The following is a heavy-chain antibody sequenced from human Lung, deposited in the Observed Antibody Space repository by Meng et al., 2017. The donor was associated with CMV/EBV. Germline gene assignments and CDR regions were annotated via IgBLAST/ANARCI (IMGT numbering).Heavy chain of an antibody. CDR3: AGLLPSGKYVHHWFDP. CDR1: GGVINVYY. CDR2: ISYDGTT. Sequence: TLSLTXAVSGGVINVYYWSWIRQPPGKGLEWVGSISYDGTTSYNPSLNSRVTISLDTSKSQFSLKLTSVTAADTALYYCAGLLPSGKYVHHWFDPWGQGXLVTVSS. D-gene: IGHD3-10*02. J-gene: IGHJ5*01. V-gene: IGHV4-59*12.